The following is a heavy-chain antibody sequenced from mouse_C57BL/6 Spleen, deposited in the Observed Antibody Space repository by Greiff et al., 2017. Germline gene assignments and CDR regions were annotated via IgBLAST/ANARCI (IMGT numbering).Heavy chain of an antibody. D-gene: IGHD2-2*01. V-gene: IGHV7-3*01. CDR1: GFTFTDYY. Sequence: EVNLVESGGGLVQPGGSLSLSCAASGFTFTDYYMSWVRQPPGKALEWLGFIRNKANGYTTEYSASVKGRFTISRDNSQSILYLQMNALRAEDSATYYCARYIGYDVPCDYWGQGTTLTVSS. CDR2: IRNKANGYTT. CDR3: ARYIGYDVPCDY. J-gene: IGHJ2*01.